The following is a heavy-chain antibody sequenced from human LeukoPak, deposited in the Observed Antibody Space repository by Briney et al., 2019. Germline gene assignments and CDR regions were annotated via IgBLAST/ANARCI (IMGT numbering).Heavy chain of an antibody. V-gene: IGHV4-59*01. CDR1: GGSISSYY. J-gene: IGHJ4*02. CDR3: ARDHSSGLDY. CDR2: IYYSGST. D-gene: IGHD6-19*01. Sequence: SETLSLTCTVSGGSISSYYWSWIRQPPRKGLEWIGYIYYSGSTNYNPSLKSRVTISVDTSKNQFSLKLSSVTAADTAVYYCARDHSSGLDYWGQGTLVTVSS.